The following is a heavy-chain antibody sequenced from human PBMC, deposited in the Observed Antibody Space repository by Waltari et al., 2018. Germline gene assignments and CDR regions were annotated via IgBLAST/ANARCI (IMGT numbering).Heavy chain of an antibody. J-gene: IGHJ4*02. Sequence: QVQLVESGGGVVQPGRSLRLSCAASGFTFSSYAMHWVRQAPGKGLEWVAVISYDGSNKYYADSVKGRFTISRDNSKNTLYLQMNSLRAEDTAVYYCARDRDYCDYWGQGTLVTVSS. V-gene: IGHV3-30-3*01. CDR3: ARDRDYCDY. D-gene: IGHD3-10*01. CDR2: ISYDGSNK. CDR1: GFTFSSYA.